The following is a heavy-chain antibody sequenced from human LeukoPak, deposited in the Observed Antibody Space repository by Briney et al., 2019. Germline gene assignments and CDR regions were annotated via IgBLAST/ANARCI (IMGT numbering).Heavy chain of an antibody. Sequence: PSETLSLTCTVSGGSISSGGYYWSWIRQHPGKGLEWIGYIYYSGSTYYNPSLKSRVTISVDTSKNQFSLKLSSVTAADTAVYYCARGGLGYDFWSGYFGPRANWFDPWGQGTLVTVSS. CDR1: GGSISSGGYY. J-gene: IGHJ5*02. CDR3: ARGGLGYDFWSGYFGPRANWFDP. V-gene: IGHV4-31*03. D-gene: IGHD3-3*01. CDR2: IYYSGST.